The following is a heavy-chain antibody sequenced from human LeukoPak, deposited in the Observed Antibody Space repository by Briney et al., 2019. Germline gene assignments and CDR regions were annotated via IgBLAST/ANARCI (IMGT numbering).Heavy chain of an antibody. J-gene: IGHJ4*02. V-gene: IGHV3-23*01. CDR1: GFTFSSYA. CDR3: AAQPVFWSGYSDDY. D-gene: IGHD3-3*01. CDR2: ISGSSGSR. Sequence: GGSLRLSCAASGFTFSSYAMSWVRQAPGPGLEWVSAISGSSGSRSYAASVKGRFTISCDNSKHRMYLPLNSLRAEATAVYYCAAQPVFWSGYSDDYCGQGTLCTAS.